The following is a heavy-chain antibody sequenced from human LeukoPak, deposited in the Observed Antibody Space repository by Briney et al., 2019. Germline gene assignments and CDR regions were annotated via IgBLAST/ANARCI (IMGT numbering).Heavy chain of an antibody. CDR2: ISSSSGYI. V-gene: IGHV3-21*01. CDR3: ARDQSVNYYYYYYMDV. J-gene: IGHJ6*03. Sequence: RPGGSLRLSCAASGFTFSSYWMSWVRQAPGKGLEWVSSISSSSGYIYYADSVKGRFTISRDNAKNSLYLQMNSLRAEDTAVYYCARDQSVNYYYYYYMDVWGKGTTVTVSS. CDR1: GFTFSSYW. D-gene: IGHD5/OR15-5a*01.